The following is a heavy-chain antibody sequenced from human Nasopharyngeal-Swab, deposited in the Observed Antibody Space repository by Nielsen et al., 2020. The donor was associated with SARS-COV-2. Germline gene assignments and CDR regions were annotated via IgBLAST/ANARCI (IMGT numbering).Heavy chain of an antibody. CDR3: ARGKLLWFGELSRRVYYFDY. J-gene: IGHJ4*02. V-gene: IGHV6-1*01. D-gene: IGHD3-10*01. CDR2: TYYRSKWYN. CDR1: GDSVSSNSAA. Sequence: LRLSCAISGDSVSSNSAAWNWIRQSPSRGLEWLGRTYYRSKWYNDYAVSVKSRITINPDTSKNQFSLQLNPVTPEDTAVYYCARGKLLWFGELSRRVYYFDYWGQGTLVTVSS.